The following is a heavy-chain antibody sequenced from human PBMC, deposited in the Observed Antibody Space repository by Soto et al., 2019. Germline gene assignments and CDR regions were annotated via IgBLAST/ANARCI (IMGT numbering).Heavy chain of an antibody. CDR3: ARVIVVVVAATRVFYYYYMDV. D-gene: IGHD2-15*01. CDR1: GGSFSGYY. J-gene: IGHJ6*03. Sequence: PSETLSLTCAVYGGSFSGYYWSWIRQPPGKGLEWIGEINHSGSTNYNPSLKSRVTISVDTSKNQFSLKLSSVTAADTAVYYCARVIVVVVAATRVFYYYYMDVWGKGTRVTVSS. CDR2: INHSGST. V-gene: IGHV4-34*01.